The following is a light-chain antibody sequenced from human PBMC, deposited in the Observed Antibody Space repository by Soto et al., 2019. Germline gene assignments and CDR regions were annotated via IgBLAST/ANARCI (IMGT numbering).Light chain of an antibody. CDR1: QSISKW. J-gene: IGKJ5*01. CDR2: DAS. Sequence: DIQMTQSPSTLPAXXVXXXXXXFRASQSISKWLAWYQQKPGRAPKLLIYDASNLEAGVPSRFRGSGSGTDLTFTISRLQPEDIATYYCQQYENLPTFGQGTRLEI. V-gene: IGKV1-33*01. CDR3: QQYENLPT.